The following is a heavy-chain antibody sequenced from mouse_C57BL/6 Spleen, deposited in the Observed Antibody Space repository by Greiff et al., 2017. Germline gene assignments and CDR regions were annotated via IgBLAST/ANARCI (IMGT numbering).Heavy chain of an antibody. CDR1: GYTFTSYW. CDR2: IYPGNSDT. D-gene: IGHD2-12*01. Sequence: EVQLQQSGTVLARPGASVKMSCKTSGYTFTSYWMHWVKQRPGQGLEWIGAIYPGNSDTSYNQKFKGKAKLTAVTSASTAYMELSSLTNEDSAVYYCTRTRLDTTPIYFDYWGQGTTLTVSS. J-gene: IGHJ2*01. V-gene: IGHV1-5*01. CDR3: TRTRLDTTPIYFDY.